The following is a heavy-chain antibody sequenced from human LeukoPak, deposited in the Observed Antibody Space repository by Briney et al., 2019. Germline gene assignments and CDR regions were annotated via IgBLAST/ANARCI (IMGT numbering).Heavy chain of an antibody. J-gene: IGHJ4*02. CDR2: TYYSGST. Sequence: SSETLSLTCIVSGGSISSSSYYWGWIRQPPGKGLEWIGNTYYSGSTYYNPSLKSRVTISVDTSKNQFSLKLSSVTAADTAVYYCARDSESSAHGVDPFDYWGQGTLVTVSS. V-gene: IGHV4-39*07. CDR3: ARDSESSAHGVDPFDY. CDR1: GGSISSSSYY. D-gene: IGHD2-15*01.